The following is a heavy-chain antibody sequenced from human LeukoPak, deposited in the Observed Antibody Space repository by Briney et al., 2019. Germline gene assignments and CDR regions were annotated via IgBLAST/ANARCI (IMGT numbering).Heavy chain of an antibody. V-gene: IGHV4-61*08. CDR1: GGSISSGGYY. D-gene: IGHD2-15*01. J-gene: IGHJ5*02. Sequence: PSETLSLTCTVSGGSISSGGYYWSWIRQPPGKGLEWIGYIYYSGSTNYNPSLKSRVTISVDTSKNQFSLKLSSVTAADTAVYYCASTVVVAATRSFDPWGQGTLVTVSS. CDR2: IYYSGST. CDR3: ASTVVVAATRSFDP.